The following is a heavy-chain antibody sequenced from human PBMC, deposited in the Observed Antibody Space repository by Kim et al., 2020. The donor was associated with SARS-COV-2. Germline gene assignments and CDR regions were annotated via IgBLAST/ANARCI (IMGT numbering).Heavy chain of an antibody. V-gene: IGHV4-34*01. CDR1: GGSFSGYY. CDR2: INHSGST. Sequence: SETLSLTCAVYGGSFSGYYWSWIRQPPGKGLEWIGEINHSGSTNYNPSLKSRVTISVDTSKNQFSLTLSSVTAADTAVYYCARERYGSGSYYNKYYFDYWGQGTLVTVSS. CDR3: ARERYGSGSYYNKYYFDY. J-gene: IGHJ4*02. D-gene: IGHD3-10*01.